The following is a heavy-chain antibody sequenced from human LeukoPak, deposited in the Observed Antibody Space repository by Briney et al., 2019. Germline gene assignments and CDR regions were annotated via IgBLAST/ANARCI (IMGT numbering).Heavy chain of an antibody. CDR1: GGSISSYY. CDR2: IYYSGST. J-gene: IGHJ6*02. Sequence: TSETLSLTCTISGGSISSYYWSWIRQPPGKGLAWIGYIYYSGSTNYNPSLKSRVTISVDTSKNQFSLKLSSVTAADTAVYYCARNLYDYVWGSYPPLGMDVWGQGTTVTVSS. CDR3: ARNLYDYVWGSYPPLGMDV. D-gene: IGHD3-16*02. V-gene: IGHV4-59*01.